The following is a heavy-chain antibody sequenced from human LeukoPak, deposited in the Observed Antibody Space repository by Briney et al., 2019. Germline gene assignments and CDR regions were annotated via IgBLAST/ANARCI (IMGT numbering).Heavy chain of an antibody. D-gene: IGHD3-9*01. CDR2: IYYSGST. J-gene: IGHJ4*02. Sequence: SETLSLTCTVSGGSISSYYWSRIRQPPGKGLEWIGYIYYSGSTNYNPSLKSRVTISVDTSKNQFSLKLSSVTAADTAVYYCARDHYDILTGYLGFDYWGQGTLVTVSS. CDR3: ARDHYDILTGYLGFDY. CDR1: GGSISSYY. V-gene: IGHV4-59*01.